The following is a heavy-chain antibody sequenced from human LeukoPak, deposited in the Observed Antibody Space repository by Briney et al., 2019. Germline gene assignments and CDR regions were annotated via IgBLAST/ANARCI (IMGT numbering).Heavy chain of an antibody. D-gene: IGHD2-2*01. J-gene: IGHJ3*02. CDR3: VRGFKSSTSREAFDI. CDR2: MNPNSGNT. CDR1: GYTFTSYD. Sequence: VASVKVSCKASGYTFTSYDINWVRQATGQGLEWMGWMNPNSGNTGYAQKFQGRVTMTRNTSISTAYMELSSLRSEDTAVYYRVRGFKSSTSREAFDIWGQGTMVTVSS. V-gene: IGHV1-8*01.